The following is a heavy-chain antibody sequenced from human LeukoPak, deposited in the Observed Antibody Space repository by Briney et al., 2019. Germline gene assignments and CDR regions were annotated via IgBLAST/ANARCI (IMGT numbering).Heavy chain of an antibody. CDR2: ISGSGGST. CDR3: ARDGVATTAFFGYLDY. CDR1: GFTFSSYA. D-gene: IGHD3-3*01. Sequence: GGSLRLSCAASGFTFSSYAMSWVRQAPGKGLEWVSAISGSGGSTYYADSVKGRFTISRDNSKNTLYLQMNSLRAEDTAVYYCARDGVATTAFFGYLDYWGQGVLVTVSS. J-gene: IGHJ4*02. V-gene: IGHV3-23*01.